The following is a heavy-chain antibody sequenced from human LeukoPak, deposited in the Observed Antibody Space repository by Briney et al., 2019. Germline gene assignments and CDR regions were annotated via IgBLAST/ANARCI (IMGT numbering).Heavy chain of an antibody. CDR1: GGTLSSYA. Sequence: SVKVSCKASGGTLSSYALNWVQQAPGQGLEWIGRIIPIFAIVNYAQNFQGRVTITADKSTNTAYMELSSLRFEDTAFYYCARADSSGYSLDENFDYWGQGTLVTVSS. J-gene: IGHJ4*02. CDR2: IIPIFAIV. D-gene: IGHD3-22*01. CDR3: ARADSSGYSLDENFDY. V-gene: IGHV1-69*04.